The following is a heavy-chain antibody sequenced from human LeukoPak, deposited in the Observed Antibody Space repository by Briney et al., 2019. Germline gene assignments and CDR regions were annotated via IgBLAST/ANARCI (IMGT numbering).Heavy chain of an antibody. CDR3: ARNDSSGYFDY. V-gene: IGHV4-38-2*01. J-gene: IGHJ4*02. D-gene: IGHD3-22*01. Sequence: SETLSLTCAVSGYSISSGYYWGWIRQPPGKGLEWIGSIYYSGSTHYNPSLKSRVTISVDTSQNQFSLKLSSVTAADTAVYYCARNDSSGYFDYWGQGTLVTVSS. CDR1: GYSISSGYY. CDR2: IYYSGST.